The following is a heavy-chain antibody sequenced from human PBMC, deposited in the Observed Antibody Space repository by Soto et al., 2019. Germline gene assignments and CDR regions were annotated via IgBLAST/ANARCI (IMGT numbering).Heavy chain of an antibody. CDR1: GFTFSSYS. Sequence: GGSLRLSCAASGFTFSSYSMNWVRQAPGKGLEWVSSISSSSSYIYYADSVKGRFTISRDNAKNSLYLQMNSLRAEDTAVYYCARDEVVFWSGYYYYMDVWGKGTTVTVSS. V-gene: IGHV3-21*01. CDR2: ISSSSSYI. CDR3: ARDEVVFWSGYYYYMDV. J-gene: IGHJ6*03. D-gene: IGHD3-3*01.